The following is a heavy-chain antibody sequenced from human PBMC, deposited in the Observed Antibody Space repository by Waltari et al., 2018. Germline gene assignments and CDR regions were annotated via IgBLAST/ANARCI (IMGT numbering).Heavy chain of an antibody. D-gene: IGHD3-22*01. J-gene: IGHJ3*02. CDR3: VRDQWFAFDI. CDR2: IMTDGREE. CDR1: GFTLGNYW. Sequence: EVQLVESGGGLVQPGGSLRLSCAASGFTLGNYWMSWVRQAPGKGLEWVANIMTDGREEYYVDSVRCRFTISRDNAKNSLYLQMNSLRPEDTAVYYCVRDQWFAFDIWGQGTMVTVSS. V-gene: IGHV3-7*01.